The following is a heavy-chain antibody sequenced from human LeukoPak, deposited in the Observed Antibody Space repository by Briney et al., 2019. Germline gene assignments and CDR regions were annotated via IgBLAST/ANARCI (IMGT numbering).Heavy chain of an antibody. CDR2: IYYSGST. CDR1: GGSISSYY. CDR3: AKDGYSGYDFVNWFDP. D-gene: IGHD5-12*01. J-gene: IGHJ5*02. Sequence: SETLSLTCTVSGGSISSYYWSWIRQPPGKGLEWIGYIYYSGSTYYNPSLKSRVTISVDTSKNQFSLKLSSVTAADTAVYYCAKDGYSGYDFVNWFDPWGQGTLVTVSS. V-gene: IGHV4-59*12.